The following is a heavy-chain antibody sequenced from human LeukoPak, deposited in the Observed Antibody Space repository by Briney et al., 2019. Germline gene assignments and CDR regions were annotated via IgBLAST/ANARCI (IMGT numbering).Heavy chain of an antibody. CDR1: GGSFSGYY. V-gene: IGHV4-34*01. CDR2: INHSGST. Sequence: PSETLSLTCAVYGGSFSGYYWSWIRQPPGKGLEWIGGINHSGSTNYNPSLKSRVTISVDTSKNQFSLKLSSVTAADTAVYYCARRAAGRYNNWFDPWGQGTLVTVSS. CDR3: ARRAAGRYNNWFDP. J-gene: IGHJ5*02. D-gene: IGHD6-19*01.